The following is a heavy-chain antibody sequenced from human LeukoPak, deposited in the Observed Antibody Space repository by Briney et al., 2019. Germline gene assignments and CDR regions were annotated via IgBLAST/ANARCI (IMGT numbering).Heavy chain of an antibody. Sequence: SLRLSCAASGFTFDDYAMHWVRQAPGKGLEWVSGISWNSGSIGYADSVKGRFTISRDNAKNSLYLQMNSLRAEDTALYYCAKGETSLSGSYDYWGQGTLVTVSS. CDR3: AKGETSLSGSYDY. J-gene: IGHJ4*02. CDR2: ISWNSGSI. V-gene: IGHV3-9*01. CDR1: GFTFDDYA. D-gene: IGHD1-26*01.